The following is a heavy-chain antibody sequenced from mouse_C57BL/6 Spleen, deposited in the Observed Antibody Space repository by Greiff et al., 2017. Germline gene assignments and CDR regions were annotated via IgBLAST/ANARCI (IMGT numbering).Heavy chain of an antibody. J-gene: IGHJ2*01. CDR3: ARYKDYGTLFDY. CDR2: IRNKANGYTT. V-gene: IGHV7-3*01. D-gene: IGHD1-1*01. Sequence: DVHLVESGGGLVQPGGSLSLSCAASGFTFTDYYMSWVRQPPGKALEWLGFIRNKANGYTTEYSASVKGRFTISRDNSQSILYLQMNALRAEDSATYYCARYKDYGTLFDYWGQGTTLTVSS. CDR1: GFTFTDYY.